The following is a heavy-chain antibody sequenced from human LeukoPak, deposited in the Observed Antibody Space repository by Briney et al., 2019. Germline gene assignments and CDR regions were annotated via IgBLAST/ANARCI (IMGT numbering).Heavy chain of an antibody. CDR2: IKSKTDGGTT. J-gene: IGHJ4*02. CDR3: PTDLYGSGWLHD. D-gene: IGHD5-24*01. V-gene: IGHV3-15*07. Sequence: GGSLRLSCAASGFTFSNAWMNWVRQAAGKGLEWVGRIKSKTDGGTTDYAAPVKGRITISRDDSKNALYLQMNSLKTEDTGVYYCPTDLYGSGWLHDWGQGTLVTVSS. CDR1: GFTFSNAW.